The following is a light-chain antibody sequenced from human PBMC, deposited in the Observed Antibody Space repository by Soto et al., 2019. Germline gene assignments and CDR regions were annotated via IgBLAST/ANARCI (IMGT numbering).Light chain of an antibody. CDR3: QQYDNLPSRT. CDR2: DAS. V-gene: IGKV1-33*01. CDR1: QDISNY. Sequence: DIQMTQSPSSLSASVGDRVTITCQASQDISNYLNWYQQKPGKAPKLLIYDASNLETGVPSRFSGSGSGTDFTFTISSLQPEDIATYYCQQYDNLPSRTLGQGTRLEIK. J-gene: IGKJ5*01.